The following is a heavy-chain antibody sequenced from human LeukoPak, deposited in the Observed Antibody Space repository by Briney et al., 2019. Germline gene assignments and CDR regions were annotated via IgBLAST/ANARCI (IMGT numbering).Heavy chain of an antibody. V-gene: IGHV3-49*04. D-gene: IGHD5-18*01. CDR2: IRSKAYGGTT. Sequence: GSLRLSCTASGFTFGDYAMSWVRQAPGKGLEWVGFIRSKAYGGTTEYAASVKGRFTISRDDSKSIAYLQMNSLKTEDTAVYYCTRVMGSGSGYSYGFSWGQGTLVTVSS. CDR1: GFTFGDYA. J-gene: IGHJ4*02. CDR3: TRVMGSGSGYSYGFS.